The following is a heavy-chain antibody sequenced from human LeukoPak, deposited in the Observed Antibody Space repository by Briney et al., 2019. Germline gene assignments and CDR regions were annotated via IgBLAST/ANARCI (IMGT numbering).Heavy chain of an antibody. D-gene: IGHD1-26*01. Sequence: GRSLRLSCAASGFTFDDYAMHWVRQAPGKGLEWVSGISWNSGSIGYADSVEGRFTISRDNAKNSLYLQMNSLRAEDTALYYCAKDPTWELSAIDYWGQGTLVTVSS. CDR1: GFTFDDYA. CDR2: ISWNSGSI. CDR3: AKDPTWELSAIDY. V-gene: IGHV3-9*01. J-gene: IGHJ4*02.